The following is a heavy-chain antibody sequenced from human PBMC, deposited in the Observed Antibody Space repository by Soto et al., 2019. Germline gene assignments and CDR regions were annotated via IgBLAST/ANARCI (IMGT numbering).Heavy chain of an antibody. CDR3: ARGVTVFGLVSRFWFDP. Sequence: SETLALTCTVSGGSISSGDYSWSWVRQSPGKGLEWIGHIYNSGITYYNPSLKSRVVISIDTSRNQFSLRLNSLTAADRAVYFCARGVTVFGLVSRFWFDPWGQGTVVTVSS. J-gene: IGHJ5*02. CDR2: IYNSGIT. CDR1: GGSISSGDYS. D-gene: IGHD3-3*01. V-gene: IGHV4-30-4*01.